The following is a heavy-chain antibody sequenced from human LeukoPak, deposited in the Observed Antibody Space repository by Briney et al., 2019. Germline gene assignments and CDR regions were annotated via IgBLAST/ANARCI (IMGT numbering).Heavy chain of an antibody. D-gene: IGHD3-10*01. CDR2: TYYSGST. Sequence: PSQTLSLTCTVSGGSISSGGYYWSWIRQHQGKGLEWIGYTYYSGSTYYNPSLKSRVTISVDTSKNQFSLKLSSVTAADTAVYYCARVPRPYYYGSGSYDYWGQGTLVTVSS. CDR1: GGSISSGGYY. V-gene: IGHV4-30-4*08. CDR3: ARVPRPYYYGSGSYDY. J-gene: IGHJ4*02.